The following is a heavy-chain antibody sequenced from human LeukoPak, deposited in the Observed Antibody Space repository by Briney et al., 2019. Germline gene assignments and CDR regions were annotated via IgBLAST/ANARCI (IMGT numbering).Heavy chain of an antibody. D-gene: IGHD3-22*01. CDR3: AKARDYYDSTEGFDP. V-gene: IGHV3-23*01. CDR1: GFTFTTYN. Sequence: GGSLRLSCAASGFTFTTYNMNWVRQAPGTGLEWVSAISGSGGSTYYADSVKGRFTISRDNSKNTLYLQMNSLRAEDTAVYYCAKARDYYDSTEGFDPWGQGTLVTVSS. J-gene: IGHJ5*02. CDR2: ISGSGGST.